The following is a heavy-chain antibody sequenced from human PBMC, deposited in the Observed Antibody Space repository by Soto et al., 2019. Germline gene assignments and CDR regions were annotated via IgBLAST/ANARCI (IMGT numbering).Heavy chain of an antibody. CDR1: GGSISSGGYY. CDR2: IYYSGST. D-gene: IGHD4-17*01. V-gene: IGHV4-31*03. CDR3: AGGFTVTTDY. J-gene: IGHJ4*02. Sequence: QLQLQESGPGLVKPSQTLSLTCTVSGGSISSGGYYWSWIRRHPGKGLEWIGYIYYSGSTYYNPSRKSRVTIPVDTSKNQFSLKLSSVTAADTAVYYCAGGFTVTTDYWGQGTLVTVSS.